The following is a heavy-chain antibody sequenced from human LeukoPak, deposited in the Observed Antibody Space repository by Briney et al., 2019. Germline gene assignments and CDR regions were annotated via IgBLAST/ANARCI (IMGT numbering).Heavy chain of an antibody. V-gene: IGHV1-2*02. CDR2: INPNSGGT. Sequence: ASVKVSCKASGYTFTGYYMHWVRQAPGQGLEWMGWINPNSGGTNYAQKFQGRVTMTRDTSISTAYMELSRLRSDDTAVYYCASEKIAVAGTAYYYYGMDVWGQGTTVTVSS. CDR3: ASEKIAVAGTAYYYYGMDV. D-gene: IGHD6-19*01. J-gene: IGHJ6*02. CDR1: GYTFTGYY.